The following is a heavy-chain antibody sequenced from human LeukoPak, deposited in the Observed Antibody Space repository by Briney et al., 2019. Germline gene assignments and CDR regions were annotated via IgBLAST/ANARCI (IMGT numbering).Heavy chain of an antibody. D-gene: IGHD1/OR15-1a*01. V-gene: IGHV3-30*02. CDR1: GFTFSSYG. J-gene: IGHJ4*02. CDR3: AKEGTASKPSDLDY. Sequence: GGSLRLSCAASGFTFSSYGMHWVRQAPGKGLEWVAFIRYDGSNKYYADSVKGRFTISRDNSKNTLYLQMNSLRAEDTAVYYCAKEGTASKPSDLDYWGQGTLVTVSS. CDR2: IRYDGSNK.